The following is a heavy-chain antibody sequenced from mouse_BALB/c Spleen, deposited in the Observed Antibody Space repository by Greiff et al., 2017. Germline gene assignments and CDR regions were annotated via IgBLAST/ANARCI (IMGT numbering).Heavy chain of an antibody. V-gene: IGHV2-6-7*01. CDR3: AREGGAMDY. Sequence: VQVVESGPGLVAPSQSLSITCTVSGFSFTGYGVTWVRQPPGKGLEWLAMIWGDGSTDYNSALRSRLCISKDNSKSQVFLKMNSLQTDDTDRYYCAREGGAMDYWGQGTSVTVSS. CDR2: IWGDGST. J-gene: IGHJ4*01. CDR1: GFSFTGYG.